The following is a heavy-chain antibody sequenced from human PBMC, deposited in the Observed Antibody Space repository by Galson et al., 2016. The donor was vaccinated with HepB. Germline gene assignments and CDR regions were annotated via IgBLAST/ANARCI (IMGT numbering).Heavy chain of an antibody. Sequence: SLRLSCAASGFTFRDYGTNWVRQAPGKGLEWVSFISTTSSFVYYADSVKGRFTISRDNAKNSLHLQMNSLRADDTAVYYCAREAYGSHFFDYWGQGALVTVSS. D-gene: IGHD3-10*01. J-gene: IGHJ4*02. CDR3: AREAYGSHFFDY. CDR1: GFTFRDYG. V-gene: IGHV3-21*01. CDR2: ISTTSSFV.